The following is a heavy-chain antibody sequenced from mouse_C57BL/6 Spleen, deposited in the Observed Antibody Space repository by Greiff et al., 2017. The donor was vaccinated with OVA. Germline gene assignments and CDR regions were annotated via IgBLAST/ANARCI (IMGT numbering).Heavy chain of an antibody. CDR1: GYSITSGYY. D-gene: IGHD1-1*01. V-gene: IGHV3-6*01. Sequence: ESGPGLVKPSQSLSLTCSVTGYSITSGYYWNWIRQFPGNKLEWMGYISYDGSNNYNPSLKNRISITRDTSKNQFFLKLNSVTTEDTATYYCARLYGSSPFDYWGQGTTLTVSS. J-gene: IGHJ2*01. CDR2: ISYDGSN. CDR3: ARLYGSSPFDY.